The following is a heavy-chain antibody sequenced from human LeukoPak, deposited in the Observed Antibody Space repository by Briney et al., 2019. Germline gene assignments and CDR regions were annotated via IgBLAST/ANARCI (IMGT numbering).Heavy chain of an antibody. CDR2: IYSAGST. Sequence: GRSLRLSCAASGFTFSSHGMHWVRQAPGKGLEWVAVIYSAGSTYYADSVKGRFTISRDNSKNTLYLQTNSLRAEDTAVYYCAKWELLMSFDYWGQGTLVTVSS. J-gene: IGHJ4*02. V-gene: IGHV3-NL1*01. D-gene: IGHD1-26*01. CDR1: GFTFSSHG. CDR3: AKWELLMSFDY.